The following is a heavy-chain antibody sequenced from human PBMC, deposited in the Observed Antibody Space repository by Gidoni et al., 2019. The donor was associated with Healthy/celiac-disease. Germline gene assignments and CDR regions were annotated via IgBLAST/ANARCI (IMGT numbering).Heavy chain of an antibody. D-gene: IGHD3-16*01. CDR1: GGPRSSGSYY. J-gene: IGHJ4*02. Sequence: QVPLQESGPGLVKPSATLSLTCTVSGGPRSSGSYYWIRIRQPPGKGLAWIGYIYYSGSTNYNPSLKSRVTISVDTSKNQFSLKLSSVTAADTAVYYCARGRGGDYYFDYWGQGTLVTVSS. CDR2: IYYSGST. CDR3: ARGRGGDYYFDY. V-gene: IGHV4-61*01.